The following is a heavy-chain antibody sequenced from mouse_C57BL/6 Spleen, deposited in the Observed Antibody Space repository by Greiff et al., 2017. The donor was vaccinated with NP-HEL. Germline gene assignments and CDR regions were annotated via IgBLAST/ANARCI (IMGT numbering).Heavy chain of an antibody. CDR2: SRNKANDYTT. V-gene: IGHV7-1*01. CDR3: ARDDSSGYGAMDY. CDR1: GFTFSDFY. D-gene: IGHD3-2*02. Sequence: EVNLVESGGGLVQSGRSLRLSCATSGFTFSDFYMEWVRQAPGKGLEWIAASRNKANDYTTEYSASVKGRFIVSRDTSQSILYLQMNALRAEDTAIYYCARDDSSGYGAMDYWGQGTSVTVSS. J-gene: IGHJ4*01.